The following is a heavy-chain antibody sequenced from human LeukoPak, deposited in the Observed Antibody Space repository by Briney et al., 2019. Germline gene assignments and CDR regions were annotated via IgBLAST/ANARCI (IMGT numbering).Heavy chain of an antibody. CDR3: ARDILAVGATHYFDY. V-gene: IGHV4-59*01. J-gene: IGHJ4*02. Sequence: SETLSLTCTVSGGSITTYYWSWIRQSPGKGLEWIGQIHSSGDTYSNPSLKSRVAVSLDASKNQFSVRMSSVTAADTAIYYCARDILAVGATHYFDYWGQGSLVTVSS. CDR1: GGSITTYY. CDR2: IHSSGDT. D-gene: IGHD1-26*01.